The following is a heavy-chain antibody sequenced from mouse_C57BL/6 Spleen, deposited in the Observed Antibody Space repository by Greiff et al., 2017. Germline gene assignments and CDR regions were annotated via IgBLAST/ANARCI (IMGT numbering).Heavy chain of an antibody. CDR3: AKPTYGKYYAMDY. J-gene: IGHJ4*01. D-gene: IGHD2-1*01. CDR1: GFSLPSYG. Sequence: QVQLQQSGPGLVAPSQSLSITCPVSGFSLPSYGVSLVRQPPGKGLEWLGVLWGDGSTHYHSALISRLSISKDNSKSQVFLKLNSLQTDDTATYDCAKPTYGKYYAMDYGGQGTAVTVAS. CDR2: LWGDGST. V-gene: IGHV2-3*01.